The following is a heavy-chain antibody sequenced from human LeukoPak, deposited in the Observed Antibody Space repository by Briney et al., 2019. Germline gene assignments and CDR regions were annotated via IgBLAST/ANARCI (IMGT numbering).Heavy chain of an antibody. Sequence: SETLSLTCTVSGGSVNSGDYYWSWIRQHPGKGLEWIAYMYYSGNTYYNPSLKSRVTISVDMSKNQFSLRLSSVTAADTAVYYCARAEGTYHSIEYWGQGTLVTVSS. CDR1: GGSVNSGDYY. D-gene: IGHD1-14*01. CDR2: MYYSGNT. V-gene: IGHV4-31*03. CDR3: ARAEGTYHSIEY. J-gene: IGHJ4*02.